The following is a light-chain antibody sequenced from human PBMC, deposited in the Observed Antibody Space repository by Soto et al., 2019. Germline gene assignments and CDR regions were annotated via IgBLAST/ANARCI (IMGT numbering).Light chain of an antibody. CDR2: DAS. CDR1: HSVRSS. CDR3: QQYNSFFPT. Sequence: EIVFPQSPGTLSLSSWQRATVCCRASHSVRSSLAWYQQQPGQAPRLLIYDASNRATGIPARFSGSGSGTEFTLTISSLQPDDFATYYCQQYNSFFPTFGQGTRLEIK. J-gene: IGKJ5*01. V-gene: IGKV3-11*01.